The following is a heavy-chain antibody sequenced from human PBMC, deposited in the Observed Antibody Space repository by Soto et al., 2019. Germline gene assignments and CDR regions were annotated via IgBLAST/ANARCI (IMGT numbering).Heavy chain of an antibody. CDR3: AAGEASSRNLAPYYLDY. CDR2: NHYSGTT. Sequence: PSETLSLTCTVSGGSMRNYFWTWIRQPPGKGLEWIGYNHYSGTTSFFPSYNPSLRSRGTISEDTSKNQFSLKLLSVTTADTAVYFCAAGEASSRNLAPYYLDYWGQGTLVIVSS. D-gene: IGHD6-13*01. CDR1: GGSMRNYF. V-gene: IGHV4-59*01. J-gene: IGHJ4*02.